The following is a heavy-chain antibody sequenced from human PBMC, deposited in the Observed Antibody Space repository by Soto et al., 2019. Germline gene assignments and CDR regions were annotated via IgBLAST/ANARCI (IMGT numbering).Heavy chain of an antibody. Sequence: EVQLVESGGGLVQPGGSLRLSCAASGFTFSSYSMNWVRQAPGKGLEWVSYISSSSSTIYYADSVKGRFTISRDNAKNSLYMQMNSLRYEDTAVYYCASNYYYYGMDVWGQGTTVTVSS. CDR3: ASNYYYYGMDV. CDR1: GFTFSSYS. CDR2: ISSSSSTI. V-gene: IGHV3-48*02. J-gene: IGHJ6*02.